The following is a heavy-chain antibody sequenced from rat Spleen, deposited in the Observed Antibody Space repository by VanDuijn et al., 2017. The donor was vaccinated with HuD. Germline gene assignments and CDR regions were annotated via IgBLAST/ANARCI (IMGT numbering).Heavy chain of an antibody. CDR3: TSHGARVSRFAY. J-gene: IGHJ3*01. CDR2: ISPSGGRT. CDR1: GFTFSNYG. V-gene: IGHV5-19*01. Sequence: EVQLVESGGGLVQPGRSLKVSCAASGFTFSNYGMHWIRQAPTKGLGWVASISPSGGRTDYRDSVEGRFTISRDNAESTLYLQMDSLRSEDTATYYCTSHGARVSRFAYWGQGTLVTVSS. D-gene: IGHD1-4*01.